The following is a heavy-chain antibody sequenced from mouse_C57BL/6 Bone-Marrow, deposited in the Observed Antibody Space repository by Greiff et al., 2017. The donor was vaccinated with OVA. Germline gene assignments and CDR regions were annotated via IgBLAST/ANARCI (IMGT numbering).Heavy chain of an antibody. CDR2: IYPGDGDT. CDR3: ARSSAYYGSSDAMDY. Sequence: VQLQQSGPELVKPGASVKISCKASGYAFSSSWMNWVKQRPGQGLEWIGRIYPGDGDTNYNGKFKGKATLTADKSSSTAYMQLSSLTSEDSAVDFCARSSAYYGSSDAMDYWGQGTSVTVSS. CDR1: GYAFSSSW. J-gene: IGHJ4*01. D-gene: IGHD1-1*01. V-gene: IGHV1-82*01.